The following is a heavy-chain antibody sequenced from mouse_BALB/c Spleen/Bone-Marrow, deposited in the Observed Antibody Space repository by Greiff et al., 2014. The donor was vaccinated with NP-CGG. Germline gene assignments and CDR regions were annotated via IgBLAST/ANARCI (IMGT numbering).Heavy chain of an antibody. CDR2: ISDGGSYT. CDR1: GFTFSNYY. CDR3: ARDYYGSSYIGY. Sequence: EVMLVASGGGLVKPGGSLKLSCAASGFTFSNYYMYWVRQTPEKRLEWVATISDGGSYTYYPDSVKGRFTISRDNANNNLYLQMSSLKSEDTAMYYCARDYYGSSYIGYWGQGTLVTVST. J-gene: IGHJ3*01. V-gene: IGHV5-4*02. D-gene: IGHD1-1*01.